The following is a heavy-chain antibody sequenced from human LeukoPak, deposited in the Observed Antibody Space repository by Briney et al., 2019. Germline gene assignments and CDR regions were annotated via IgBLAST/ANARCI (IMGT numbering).Heavy chain of an antibody. J-gene: IGHJ5*02. Sequence: GGSLRLSCVASGFTYNTYWMSWIRQAPGKGLEWVSVIYSGGSTYYADSVKGRFTISRDKSKNTVYLQMNSLRFEDTAMYYCARNWFDPWGQGTLVTVSS. CDR2: IYSGGST. CDR3: ARNWFDP. CDR1: GFTYNTYW. V-gene: IGHV3-53*05.